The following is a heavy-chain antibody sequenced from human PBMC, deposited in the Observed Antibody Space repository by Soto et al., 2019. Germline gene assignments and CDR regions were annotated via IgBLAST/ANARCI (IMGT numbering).Heavy chain of an antibody. Sequence: EVQLVESGGGLVKPGGSLRLSCVVSGFNFRSHSMNWVRQAPGKGLEWVSSISSGSSYIYYADSVRGRFTVSRDNGKNSLYLQMNGLRAEDTALYYCARDIVSTTETYWGQGTLVIVSS. CDR3: ARDIVSTTETY. CDR1: GFNFRSHS. CDR2: ISSGSSYI. D-gene: IGHD5-12*01. V-gene: IGHV3-21*01. J-gene: IGHJ4*02.